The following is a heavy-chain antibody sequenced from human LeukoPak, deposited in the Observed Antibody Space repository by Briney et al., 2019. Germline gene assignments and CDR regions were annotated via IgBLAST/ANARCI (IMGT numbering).Heavy chain of an antibody. CDR3: ARGGSGWYQQIDY. CDR1: GGSISSGGYS. V-gene: IGHV4-30-2*05. J-gene: IGHJ4*02. D-gene: IGHD6-19*01. Sequence: SETLSLTCAVSGGSISSGGYSWSWIRQPPGKGLEWIGGIYHSGSTYYNPSLKSRVTISVDTSKNQFSLKLSSVTAADTAVYYCARGGSGWYQQIDYWGQGTLVTVSS. CDR2: IYHSGST.